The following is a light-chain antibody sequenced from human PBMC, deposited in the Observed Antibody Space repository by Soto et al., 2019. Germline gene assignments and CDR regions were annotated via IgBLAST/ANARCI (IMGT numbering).Light chain of an antibody. V-gene: IGKV3-20*01. CDR3: QQYGSSPPYT. Sequence: EIVLTQSPGTLSLSPGERATLSCRASQSVSSSYLAWYQQKPGQDPRLLMYGASSRATGIPDRFSGSGSGTDFTLTISRLEPEDFAVNYCQQYGSSPPYTFGQGTKLEIK. CDR2: GAS. CDR1: QSVSSSY. J-gene: IGKJ2*01.